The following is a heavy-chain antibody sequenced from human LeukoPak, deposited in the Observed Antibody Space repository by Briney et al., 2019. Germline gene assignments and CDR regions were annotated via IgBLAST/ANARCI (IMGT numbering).Heavy chain of an antibody. CDR3: ARVLSGYYYMDV. J-gene: IGHJ6*03. V-gene: IGHV4-30-4*02. CDR2: IYYSGST. D-gene: IGHD3-16*02. Sequence: SETLSLTCTVSGGSISSGDYYWSWIRQPPGKGLEWIGYIYYSGSTYYNPSLKSRVTISVDTSKNQFSLKLSSVTAADTAVYYCARVLSGYYYMDVWGKGTTVTVSS. CDR1: GGSISSGDYY.